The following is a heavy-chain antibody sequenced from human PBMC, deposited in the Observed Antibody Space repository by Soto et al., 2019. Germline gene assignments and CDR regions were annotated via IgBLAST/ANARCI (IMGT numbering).Heavy chain of an antibody. CDR1: GYTFTSYY. CDR2: INPSGGST. Sequence: QVQLVQSGAEVKKPGASVKVSCKASGYTFTSYYMHWVRQAPGQGLEWMGIINPSGGSTSCAQKFQGRVTMTRDTSTSTVYMELSSLRSEDTAVYYCARAAIVVVIQGSGYFALWGRGTLVTVSS. J-gene: IGHJ2*01. V-gene: IGHV1-46*01. CDR3: ARAAIVVVIQGSGYFAL. D-gene: IGHD3-22*01.